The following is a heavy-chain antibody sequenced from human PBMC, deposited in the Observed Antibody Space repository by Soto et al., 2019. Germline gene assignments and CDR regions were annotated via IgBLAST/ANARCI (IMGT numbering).Heavy chain of an antibody. D-gene: IGHD6-13*01. CDR3: ARAGYSSSWGDLKLNKYYYYGMDV. J-gene: IGHJ6*02. V-gene: IGHV1-18*01. Sequence: QVQLVQSGAEVKKPGASVKVSCKASGYTFTSYGISWVRQAPGQGLEWMGWISAYNGNTNYAQKLQGRVTMTTDTSTSTAYMELRSLRSDDTAVYYCARAGYSSSWGDLKLNKYYYYGMDVWGQGTTVTVSS. CDR1: GYTFTSYG. CDR2: ISAYNGNT.